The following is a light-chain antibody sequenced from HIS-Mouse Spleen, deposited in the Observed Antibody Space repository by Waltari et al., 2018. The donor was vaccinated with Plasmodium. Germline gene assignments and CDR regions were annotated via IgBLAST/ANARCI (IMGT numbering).Light chain of an antibody. V-gene: IGLV2-11*01. CDR2: DVS. J-gene: IGLJ1*01. CDR1: SSAVGGYNY. CDR3: CSYAGSYTFV. Sequence: QSALTQPRSVSGSPGPSVTIPCTGTSSAVGGYNYVPWYQQHPGKAPKLMIYDVSKRPSGVPDRFSGSKSGNTASLTISGLQAEDEADYYCCSYAGSYTFVFGTGTKVTVL.